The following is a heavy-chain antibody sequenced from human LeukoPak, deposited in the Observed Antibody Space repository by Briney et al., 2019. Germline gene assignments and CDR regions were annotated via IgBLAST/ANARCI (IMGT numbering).Heavy chain of an antibody. CDR3: ASDIVATSGDF. Sequence: GGSLRLSCAASGYRFSTYSMSWVRQAPGKGLEWVSYIKSDGTIKYYADSVKGRFTISRDNSKNTLYLQMNGLRAEDTAVYYCASDIVATSGDFWGQGTLVTVSS. J-gene: IGHJ4*02. CDR2: IKSDGTIK. CDR1: GYRFSTYS. D-gene: IGHD5-12*01. V-gene: IGHV3-48*01.